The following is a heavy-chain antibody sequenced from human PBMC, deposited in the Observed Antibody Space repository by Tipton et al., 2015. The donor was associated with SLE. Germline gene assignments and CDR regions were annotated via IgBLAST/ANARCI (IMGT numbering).Heavy chain of an antibody. CDR1: GGSVSSGSYY. CDR2: IYTSGST. CDR3: ARSDYYDSSGYPAPFDY. D-gene: IGHD3-22*01. Sequence: LRLSCTVSGGSVSSGSYYWSWIRQPAGKGLEWIGHIYTSGSTNYNPSLKSRVTISVDTSKNQFSLKLSSVTAADTAVYYCARSDYYDSSGYPAPFDYWGQGTLVTVSS. J-gene: IGHJ4*02. V-gene: IGHV4-61*09.